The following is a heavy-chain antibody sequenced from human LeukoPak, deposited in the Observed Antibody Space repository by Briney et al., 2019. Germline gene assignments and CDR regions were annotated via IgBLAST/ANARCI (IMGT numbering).Heavy chain of an antibody. CDR2: ISGSGGST. CDR3: AKQRSGITIFGVVIRGGRPNDY. CDR1: GFTFGDYV. J-gene: IGHJ4*02. Sequence: GGSLRLSCTASGFTFGDYVMSWVRQAPGKGLEWVSAISGSGGSTYYADSVKGRFTISRDNSKNTLYLQMNSLRAEDTAVYYCAKQRSGITIFGVVIRGGRPNDYWGQGTLVTVSS. V-gene: IGHV3-23*01. D-gene: IGHD3-3*01.